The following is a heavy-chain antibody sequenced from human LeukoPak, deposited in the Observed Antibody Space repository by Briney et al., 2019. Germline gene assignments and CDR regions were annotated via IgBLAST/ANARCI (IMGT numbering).Heavy chain of an antibody. Sequence: PGGSLRLSCAASGFTFSSYWMSWVRQARGKGLECVANIKPDGSEKNYVDSVKGRFTISRDNAKNSLYLQMNSLRAEDTAVYYCAKGPNYYDIAYFDYWGQGTLVTVSS. CDR3: AKGPNYYDIAYFDY. CDR2: IKPDGSEK. J-gene: IGHJ4*02. V-gene: IGHV3-7*01. CDR1: GFTFSSYW. D-gene: IGHD3-22*01.